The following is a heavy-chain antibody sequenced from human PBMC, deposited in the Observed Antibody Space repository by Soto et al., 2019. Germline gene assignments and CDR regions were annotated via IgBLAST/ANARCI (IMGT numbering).Heavy chain of an antibody. D-gene: IGHD4-17*01. CDR2: INHSGST. CDR3: ARYYGDYDRHKFDH. V-gene: IGHV4-34*01. Sequence: SETLSLTSAVYGGSFSGYYWSWIRQPPGKGLEWIGEINHSGSTNYNPSLKSRVTISVDTSKNQFSLKLSSVTAADTAVYYCARYYGDYDRHKFDHWGQGTLVTVSS. CDR1: GGSFSGYY. J-gene: IGHJ4*02.